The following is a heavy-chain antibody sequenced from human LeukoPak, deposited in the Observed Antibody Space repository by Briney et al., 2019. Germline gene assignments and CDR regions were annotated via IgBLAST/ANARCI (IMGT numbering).Heavy chain of an antibody. CDR3: ARLGGGRQQFAC. V-gene: IGHV3-21*01. Sequence: GGSLRLSCAASGFTFSSYSMHWVRQAPGKGLEWVSAITYNSSYIYYADSVKGRFTISRDNAKNTLYLQMNSLRAEDTAVYYCARLGGGRQQFACWGEGSLVTVS. J-gene: IGHJ4*02. CDR1: GFTFSSYS. D-gene: IGHD3-10*01. CDR2: ITYNSSYI.